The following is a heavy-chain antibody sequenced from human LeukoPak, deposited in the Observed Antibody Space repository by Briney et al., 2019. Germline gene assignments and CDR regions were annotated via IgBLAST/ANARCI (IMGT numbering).Heavy chain of an antibody. D-gene: IGHD3-22*01. CDR2: ISGSGGST. V-gene: IGHV3-23*01. CDR3: AKDRVFSATYYYDSSGYKDAFDI. CDR1: GFTFSSYW. Sequence: GGSLRLSCAASGFTFSSYWMHWVRQAPGKGLEWVSAISGSGGSTYYADSVKGRFTISRDNSKNTLYLQMNSLRAEDTAVYYCAKDRVFSATYYYDSSGYKDAFDIWGQGTMVTVSS. J-gene: IGHJ3*02.